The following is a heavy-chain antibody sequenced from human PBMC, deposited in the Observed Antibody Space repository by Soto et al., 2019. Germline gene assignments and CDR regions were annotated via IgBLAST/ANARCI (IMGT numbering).Heavy chain of an antibody. V-gene: IGHV1-18*01. CDR3: ARPNTGALDN. Sequence: QVQLVQSGAEVKKPGASVKVSCEASGYTFTSYGLNWVRQAPGQGLEWMGWISADNGNTKYAQKLQGRVTMTTDSSTSTAYTQLRSLRSDDTAVYYLARPNTGALDNWGQATLVTVSS. CDR2: ISADNGNT. D-gene: IGHD1-26*01. CDR1: GYTFTSYG. J-gene: IGHJ4*02.